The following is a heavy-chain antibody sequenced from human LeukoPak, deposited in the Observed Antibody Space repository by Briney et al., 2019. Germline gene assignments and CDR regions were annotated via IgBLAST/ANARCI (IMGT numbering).Heavy chain of an antibody. V-gene: IGHV4-61*02. CDR2: FHTSGST. D-gene: IGHD3-16*01. J-gene: IGHJ4*02. CDR3: ARDRMGSGGTDY. CDR1: GGSISSGSYY. Sequence: PSETLSLTCTVSGGSISSGSYYWGWIRQPAGKGLEWIGRFHTSGSTIYNPSLKSRVSISLDTSKNQFSLKLSSVTAADTAVYYCARDRMGSGGTDYWGQGTLVTVSS.